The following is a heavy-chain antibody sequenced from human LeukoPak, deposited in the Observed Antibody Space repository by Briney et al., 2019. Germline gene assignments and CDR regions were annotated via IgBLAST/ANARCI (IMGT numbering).Heavy chain of an antibody. J-gene: IGHJ6*02. CDR2: INPSGGST. CDR3: ARASFWSGYYDYYYYGMDV. V-gene: IGHV1-46*01. D-gene: IGHD3-3*01. Sequence: ASVKVSCKASGYTFTSYYMHWVRQAPGQGLEWMGIINPSGGSTSYAQKFQGRVTMTRDTSTSTVYMELSSLRSEDTAVYYCARASFWSGYYDYYYYGMDVWGQGTTVTVSS. CDR1: GYTFTSYY.